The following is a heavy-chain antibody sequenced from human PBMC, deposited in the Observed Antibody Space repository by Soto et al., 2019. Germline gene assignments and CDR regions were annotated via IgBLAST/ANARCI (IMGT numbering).Heavy chain of an antibody. CDR3: TRSPPDIIAAFDI. CDR1: GFTFGDYA. Sequence: GGSLRLSCTASGFTFGDYAMSWFRQAPGKGLEWVGFIRSKAYGGTTEYAASVKGRFTISRDDSKSIAYLQMNSLKTEDTAVYYCTRSPPDIIAAFDIWGQGTMVTVSS. J-gene: IGHJ3*02. CDR2: IRSKAYGGTT. V-gene: IGHV3-49*03. D-gene: IGHD2-15*01.